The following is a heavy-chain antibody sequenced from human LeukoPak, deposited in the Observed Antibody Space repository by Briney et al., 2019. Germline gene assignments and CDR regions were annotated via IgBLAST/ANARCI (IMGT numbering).Heavy chain of an antibody. D-gene: IGHD3-9*01. V-gene: IGHV4-61*02. Sequence: SETLSLTCTVSGGSISSDNYYWSWIRQPAGKGLEWIGRIYTSGSTNYSPSLKSRVTISVDTSKNQFSLKLSSVTAADTAVYYCAREDYGILTGPFYYYYYMDVWGKGTTVTISS. CDR2: IYTSGST. CDR1: GGSISSDNYY. CDR3: AREDYGILTGPFYYYYYMDV. J-gene: IGHJ6*03.